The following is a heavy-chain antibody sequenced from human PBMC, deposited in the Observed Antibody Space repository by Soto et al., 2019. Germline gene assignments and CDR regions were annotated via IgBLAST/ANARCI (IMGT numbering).Heavy chain of an antibody. D-gene: IGHD6-6*01. CDR2: ISWNSGNV. CDR1: GFSFDGYA. V-gene: IGHV3-9*01. CDR3: VKASTYSSSQGWFDP. J-gene: IGHJ5*02. Sequence: GGSLRLSCAASGFSFDGYAMNWVRQPPGKGLEWVSGISWNSGNVDYADSVKGRFTISRDNAKNSLYLQMNSLRAEDTALYYCVKASTYSSSQGWFDPWGQGTMVTVSS.